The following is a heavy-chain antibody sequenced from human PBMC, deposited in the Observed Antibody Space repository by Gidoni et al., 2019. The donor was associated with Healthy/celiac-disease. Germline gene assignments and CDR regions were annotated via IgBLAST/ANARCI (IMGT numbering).Heavy chain of an antibody. Sequence: QLQLQESAAGLVKPSQTLSLTCSVSGGSISSGGYYWRWIRQHPGKGLEWIGYIYYRGTTYYNPSLKSRVTISVDTSKNQFSLKLSSVTAADTAVYYCAREPAGGTIDYWGQGTLVTVSS. CDR3: AREPAGGTIDY. J-gene: IGHJ4*02. CDR1: GGSISSGGYY. D-gene: IGHD3-16*01. V-gene: IGHV4-31*03. CDR2: IYYRGTT.